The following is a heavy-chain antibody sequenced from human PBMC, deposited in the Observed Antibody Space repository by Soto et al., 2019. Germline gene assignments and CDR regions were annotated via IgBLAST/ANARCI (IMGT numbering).Heavy chain of an antibody. CDR2: IIPIFGTA. CDR3: ARDYSDSAHDAVDI. V-gene: IGHV1-69*01. D-gene: IGHD3-22*01. Sequence: QVQLVQSGAEVKKPGSSVKVSCKASGGTFSSYAIIWVRQAPGQGLEWMGGIIPIFGTANYAQKFQGRVTITADESTSKAYMELSSLRSEDTAVYYCARDYSDSAHDAVDIWGQGTRVTVSS. CDR1: GGTFSSYA. J-gene: IGHJ3*02.